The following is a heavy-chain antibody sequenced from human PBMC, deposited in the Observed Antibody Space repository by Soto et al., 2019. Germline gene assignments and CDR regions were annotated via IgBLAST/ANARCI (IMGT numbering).Heavy chain of an antibody. D-gene: IGHD3-10*01. CDR3: ARAISMIRGGIDVTQYFYMDV. CDR1: GFTFSTYS. CDR2: ISISSSTI. J-gene: IGHJ6*03. V-gene: IGHV3-48*01. Sequence: EVKVVESGGGLVQPGGSLRLSCAASGFTFSTYSMTWVRQAPGKGLEWVSYISISSSTIYDADSVKGRLTISRDNAKNSLYLQMNRLRGEDTAVYYCARAISMIRGGIDVTQYFYMDVWGKGTTVTVSS.